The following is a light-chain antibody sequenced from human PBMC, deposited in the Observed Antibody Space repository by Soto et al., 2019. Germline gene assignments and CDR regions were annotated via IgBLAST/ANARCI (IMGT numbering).Light chain of an antibody. J-gene: IGKJ4*01. CDR1: QSVSSY. CDR3: QQRSHWPPLT. CDR2: DAS. Sequence: EIVLTQSPATLSLSPGERATLSCRASQSVSSYLAWYQQKPGQAPRLLIYDASNRATGIPARFSGSGSGTDFTLTISSLEHEYFAVYYCQQRSHWPPLTFGGGTKVDIK. V-gene: IGKV3-11*01.